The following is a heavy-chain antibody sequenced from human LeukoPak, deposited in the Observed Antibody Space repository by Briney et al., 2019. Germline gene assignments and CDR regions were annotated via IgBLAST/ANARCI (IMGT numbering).Heavy chain of an antibody. CDR3: AREIAVAGTYYYYMDV. V-gene: IGHV4-59*12. J-gene: IGHJ6*03. CDR2: IYYSGST. CDR1: GGSISSYY. D-gene: IGHD6-19*01. Sequence: SETLSLTCTVSGGSISSYYWSWIRQPPGKGLEWIGYIYYSGSTNYNPSLKSRVTISVDTSKKQFSLKLYSVTAADTAVYYCAREIAVAGTYYYYMDVWGKGTTVTVSS.